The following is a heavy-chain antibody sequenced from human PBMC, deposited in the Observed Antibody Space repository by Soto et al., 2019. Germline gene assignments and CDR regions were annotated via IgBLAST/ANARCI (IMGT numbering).Heavy chain of an antibody. CDR3: ARAPRGRSSWGLDV. CDR2: TYYMTKWYN. Sequence: QVQLQQSGPGLVKPSQTLSLTCGISGDSVSSNSAAWNWISLSPSRGLEWMGRTYYMTKWYNDFLVSEKSKITINTNTSTNQISLQLNSIPPEDTAVYYYARAPRGRSSWGLDVWGEGTTVTVSS. CDR1: GDSVSSNSAA. V-gene: IGHV6-1*01. D-gene: IGHD6-13*01. J-gene: IGHJ6*04.